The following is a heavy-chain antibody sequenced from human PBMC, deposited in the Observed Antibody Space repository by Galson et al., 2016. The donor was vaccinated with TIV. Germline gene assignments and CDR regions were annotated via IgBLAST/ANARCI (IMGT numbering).Heavy chain of an antibody. CDR2: MWSDGTNE. V-gene: IGHV3-33*01. Sequence: SLRLSCAASGFIFSNYGIHWVRQAPGKGLEWVSTMWSDGTNEHYADSVKGRFTISRDNSKDTLYLHMHSLRADDTAVYYCARSPPLGSTIYYFDYWGQGTLVTVSS. D-gene: IGHD1-26*01. J-gene: IGHJ4*02. CDR3: ARSPPLGSTIYYFDY. CDR1: GFIFSNYG.